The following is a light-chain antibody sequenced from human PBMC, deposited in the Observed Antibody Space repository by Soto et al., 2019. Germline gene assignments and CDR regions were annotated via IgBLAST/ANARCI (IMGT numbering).Light chain of an antibody. CDR2: DVT. J-gene: IGLJ1*01. V-gene: IGLV2-14*02. Sequence: QSALTQPASVSGSPGQSITISCTGTISDVGNYNLVSWYQHYPGNAPKLMIYDVTNRPSGVSNRFSGSKSGNTASLTISGLQAEDEADCYCSSYTSSSKVFGNGTKVTVL. CDR3: SSYTSSSKV. CDR1: ISDVGNYNL.